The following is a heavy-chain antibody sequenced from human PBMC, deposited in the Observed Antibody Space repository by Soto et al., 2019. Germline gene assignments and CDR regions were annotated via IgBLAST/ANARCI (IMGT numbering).Heavy chain of an antibody. J-gene: IGHJ3*01. CDR2: IYHTVAT. CDR3: ARDDHIDEGFRRFFDV. V-gene: IGHV4-38-2*02. CDR1: GYSIRGGCY. Sequence: PSETLSLTCRVSGYSIRGGCYWAWMGRPPGKELEWIGSIYHTVATSYNPSLKSRVTISVDTWKNQFSLTLTSLTAADTAVYFCARDDHIDEGFRRFFDVW. D-gene: IGHD4-17*01.